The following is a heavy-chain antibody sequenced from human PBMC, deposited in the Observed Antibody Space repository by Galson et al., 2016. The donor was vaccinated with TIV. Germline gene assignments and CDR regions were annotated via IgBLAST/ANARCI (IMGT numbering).Heavy chain of an antibody. CDR3: AKRKNYGGDAFED. Sequence: LEWVSGISGSGGITYFADSVKGRFTISRDNSRNTLFLQMHSLRVGDTAVYYCAKRKNYGGDAFEDWGQGTLVTVSS. D-gene: IGHD2-21*01. J-gene: IGHJ3*01. V-gene: IGHV3-23*01. CDR2: ISGSGGIT.